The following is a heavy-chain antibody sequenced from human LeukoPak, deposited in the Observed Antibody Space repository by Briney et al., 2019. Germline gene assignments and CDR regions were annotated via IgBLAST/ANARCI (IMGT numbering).Heavy chain of an antibody. Sequence: GGSLRLSCEASGFTFNSYSFNWVRQAPGKGLEWVSYIESSSSPIYYTDSVKGRFTISRDNAKNSLYLQMNSLRAEDTAVYYCARDNWGLDYWGQGTLVTVSS. J-gene: IGHJ4*02. CDR3: ARDNWGLDY. D-gene: IGHD7-27*01. CDR2: IESSSSPI. CDR1: GFTFNSYS. V-gene: IGHV3-48*01.